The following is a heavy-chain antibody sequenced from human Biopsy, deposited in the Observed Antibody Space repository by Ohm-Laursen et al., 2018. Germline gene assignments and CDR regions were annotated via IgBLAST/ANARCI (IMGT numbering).Heavy chain of an antibody. V-gene: IGHV3-21*01. Sequence: SLRLSCTASCFTLSSYSMNWVRQTPGKGLEWVSTISSSSADIYYVDSVKGRFTISRDNAKNSLYLQMNSLRAEDPAVYYCVRSRGSSGITTIYYYGMDVWGQGTTVTVSS. CDR2: ISSSSADI. CDR3: VRSRGSSGITTIYYYGMDV. D-gene: IGHD3-10*01. CDR1: CFTLSSYS. J-gene: IGHJ6*02.